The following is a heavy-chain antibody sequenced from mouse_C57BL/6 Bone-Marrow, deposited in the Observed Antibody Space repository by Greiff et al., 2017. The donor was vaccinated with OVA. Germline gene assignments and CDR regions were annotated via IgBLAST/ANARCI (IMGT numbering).Heavy chain of an antibody. CDR2: ISNGGGST. D-gene: IGHD1-1*01. CDR1: GFTFSDYY. V-gene: IGHV5-12*01. J-gene: IGHJ1*03. CDR3: ARRGNYYGSSYWYFDV. Sequence: EVKVVESGGGLVQPGGSLKLSCAASGFTFSDYYMYWVRQPPEKRLEWVAYISNGGGSTYYPDTVKGRFTISRDNAKNTQYLQMSRLKSEETAMYYCARRGNYYGSSYWYFDVWGTGTTVTVSS.